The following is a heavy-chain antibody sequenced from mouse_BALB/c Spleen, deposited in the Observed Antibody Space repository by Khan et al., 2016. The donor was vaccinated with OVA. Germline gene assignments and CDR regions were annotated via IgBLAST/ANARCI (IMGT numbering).Heavy chain of an antibody. CDR1: GYTFTSYT. CDR3: VRSGAYYRYDGYFDV. CDR2: INPSNGYT. D-gene: IGHD2-14*01. J-gene: IGHJ1*01. V-gene: IGHV1-4*01. Sequence: QVQLQQSGAEMARPGASVQMSCKASGYTFTSYTMHWVKQRPGQGLEWIGYINPSNGYTNYNQKFKDKATLTADKSSSTAYMQLSSLTSEDSAVYYCVRSGAYYRYDGYFDVWGAGTTVTVSS.